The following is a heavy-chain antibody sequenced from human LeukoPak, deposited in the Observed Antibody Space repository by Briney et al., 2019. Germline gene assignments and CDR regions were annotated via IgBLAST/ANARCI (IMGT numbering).Heavy chain of an antibody. CDR3: ARAPTRITMVRGVGGY. Sequence: ASVKVSCKASGYTFTSYDINWVRQATGQGPEWMGWMNPNSGNTGYAQKFQGRVTMTRNTSISTAYMELSSLRSEDTAVYYCARAPTRITMVRGVGGYWGQGTLVTVSS. D-gene: IGHD3-10*01. CDR1: GYTFTSYD. CDR2: MNPNSGNT. J-gene: IGHJ4*02. V-gene: IGHV1-8*01.